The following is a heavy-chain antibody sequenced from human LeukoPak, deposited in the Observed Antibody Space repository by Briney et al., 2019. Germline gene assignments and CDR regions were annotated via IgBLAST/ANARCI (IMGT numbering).Heavy chain of an antibody. CDR3: ARLGYCSSTSCYNFDY. V-gene: IGHV4-39*01. Sequence: SETLSLTCTVSGGSISSSSYYAGWIRQPPGKGLEWIGSIYYSGSTYYSPSLKSRLTISVDTSKNQFSLKLSSVTAADTAVYYCARLGYCSSTSCYNFDYWGQGTLVTVSS. CDR2: IYYSGST. J-gene: IGHJ4*02. CDR1: GGSISSSSYY. D-gene: IGHD2-2*01.